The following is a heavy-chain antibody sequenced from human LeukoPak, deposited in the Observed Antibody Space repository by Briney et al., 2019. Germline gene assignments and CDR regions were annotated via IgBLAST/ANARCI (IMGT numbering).Heavy chain of an antibody. CDR1: GYTFTSYD. J-gene: IGHJ4*02. Sequence: ASVKVSCKASGYTFTSYDINWVRQASGQGLEWMGWMNPNSGATGYAQKFQGRVSMTRDTSISTAYMELSSLRSEDTAVYYCARGPIYPRSGDYPNYYLDYWGQGTLVTVSS. D-gene: IGHD3-22*01. CDR3: ARGPIYPRSGDYPNYYLDY. V-gene: IGHV1-8*01. CDR2: MNPNSGAT.